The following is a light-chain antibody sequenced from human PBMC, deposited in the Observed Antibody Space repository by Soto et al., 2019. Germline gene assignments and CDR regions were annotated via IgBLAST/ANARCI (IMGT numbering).Light chain of an antibody. CDR3: AAWDDSLSGYV. Sequence: QSVPTQPPSASGTPGQWFTISCSGSSSNIGSNYVYWYQQLPGTAPKLLIYRNNQRPSGVPDRFSGSKSGTSASLAISGLRSEDEADYYCAAWDDSLSGYVFGTGTKVTVL. J-gene: IGLJ1*01. CDR2: RNN. V-gene: IGLV1-47*01. CDR1: SSNIGSNY.